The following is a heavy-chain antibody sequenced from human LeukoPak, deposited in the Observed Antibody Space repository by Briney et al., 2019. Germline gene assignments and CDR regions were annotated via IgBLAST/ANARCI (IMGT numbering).Heavy chain of an antibody. J-gene: IGHJ6*03. CDR3: ARGVTGIYYYYYMDV. Sequence: ASVKVSCKASGGTFSSYAISWVRQAPGQGLEWMGWINPNSGDTNYAQKFQGGVTMTRDTSISTAYMELSRLRSDDTAVYYCARGVTGIYYYYYMDVWGKGPTVTVSS. V-gene: IGHV1-2*02. D-gene: IGHD3-10*01. CDR2: INPNSGDT. CDR1: GGTFSSYA.